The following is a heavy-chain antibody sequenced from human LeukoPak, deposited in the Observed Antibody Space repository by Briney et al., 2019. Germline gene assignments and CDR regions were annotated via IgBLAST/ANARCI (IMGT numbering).Heavy chain of an antibody. V-gene: IGHV4-59*12. CDR2: ISYSGST. CDR3: ARDRSDYGGFWDY. J-gene: IGHJ4*02. CDR1: GGSISTYY. Sequence: SETLSLTCTVSGGSISTYYWSWIRQPPGKGLEWIGYISYSGSTDYNPSLKSRVTMSVDTSINQFSLRLSSVTAADTAVYYCARDRSDYGGFWDYWGQGTLVTVSS. D-gene: IGHD4-23*01.